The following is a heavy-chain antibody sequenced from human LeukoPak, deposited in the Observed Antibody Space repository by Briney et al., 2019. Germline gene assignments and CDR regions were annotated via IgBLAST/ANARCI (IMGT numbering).Heavy chain of an antibody. Sequence: GRSLRLSCAAFGLTFSSYGMQWVRPPPARGLEWVAFIRYDGSNKLYTDSVEGRFTISRDNSKNTLYLQKNRLRAEDTAEYSCAKGSVGATVDSWGQGTLVTVSS. V-gene: IGHV3-30*02. D-gene: IGHD1-26*01. J-gene: IGHJ5*01. CDR1: GLTFSSYG. CDR2: IRYDGSNK. CDR3: AKGSVGATVDS.